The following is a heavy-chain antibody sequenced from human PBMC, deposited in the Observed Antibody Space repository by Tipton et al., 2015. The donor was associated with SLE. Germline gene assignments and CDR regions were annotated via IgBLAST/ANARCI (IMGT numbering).Heavy chain of an antibody. CDR1: GYSFTTHW. J-gene: IGHJ6*02. V-gene: IGHV5-51*01. CDR3: ARQQHGGFYYYTLDV. Sequence: QLVQSGAEVKKPGESLKISCKASGYSFTTHWIGWVRQMPGKGLEWMGLIYPDDSDTTYSPSFQGQVTISVDKSISTAYLQWSSLKAADTAMYYCARQQHGGFYYYTLDVWGQGTTVTVSS. CDR2: IYPDDSDT. D-gene: IGHD6-13*01.